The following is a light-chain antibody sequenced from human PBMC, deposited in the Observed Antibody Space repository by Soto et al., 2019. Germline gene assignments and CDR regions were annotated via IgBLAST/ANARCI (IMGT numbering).Light chain of an antibody. CDR3: QQRSNWPT. CDR2: GAS. Sequence: EIVLTQSPGTLSLSPGERATLSCRASQSISSNYLAWYQQKPGQAPGLLIYGASSRATGITDRFSGSGSGTQFTLTISSLQTEDFAVYYCQQRSNWPTFGQGTRLEIK. CDR1: QSISSNY. V-gene: IGKV3D-20*02. J-gene: IGKJ5*01.